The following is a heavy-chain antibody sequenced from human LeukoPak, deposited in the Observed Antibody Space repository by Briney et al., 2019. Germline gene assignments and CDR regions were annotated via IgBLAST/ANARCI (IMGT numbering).Heavy chain of an antibody. D-gene: IGHD3-22*01. Sequence: SETLSLTCTVSGGSISSYYWSWIRQPPGKGLEWIGYIYYSGSTNYNPSLKSRVTISVDTSKNQFSLKLSSVTAADTAVYYCAGSGITMIVVALDALDIWGQGTMVTVSS. CDR3: AGSGITMIVVALDALDI. CDR1: GGSISSYY. V-gene: IGHV4-59*01. J-gene: IGHJ3*02. CDR2: IYYSGST.